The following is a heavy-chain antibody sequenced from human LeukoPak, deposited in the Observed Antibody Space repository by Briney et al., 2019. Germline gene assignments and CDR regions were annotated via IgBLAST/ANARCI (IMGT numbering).Heavy chain of an antibody. J-gene: IGHJ4*02. D-gene: IGHD3-10*01. CDR3: ARARGSYWFDN. Sequence: PGGSLRLSCEVSGFRFSDYAMNWVRQAPGKGLGWVSYIGTGSSTIYYADSVKGRFTISRDNAKNSLYLQMNSLRAEDTAVYYCARARGSYWFDNWGQGTLVTVSS. V-gene: IGHV3-48*04. CDR2: IGTGSSTI. CDR1: GFRFSDYA.